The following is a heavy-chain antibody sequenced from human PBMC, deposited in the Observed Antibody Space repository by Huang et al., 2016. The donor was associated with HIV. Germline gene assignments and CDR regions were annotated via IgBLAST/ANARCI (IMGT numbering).Heavy chain of an antibody. D-gene: IGHD6-13*01. CDR3: AAHGRIVGIPAAPLRFDP. V-gene: IGHV4-39*01. CDR2: IYHSGTT. J-gene: IGHJ5*02. Sequence: QLQLQESGPGLVKPSETLSLTCTVSGGSISSSSYYWGLIRQPPGKGLEVIGSIYHSGTTYYNPSLKSRVTISVDTSRTQFSLKLSSVTAADTAVYYCAAHGRIVGIPAAPLRFDPWGQGTLVTVSS. CDR1: GGSISSSSYY.